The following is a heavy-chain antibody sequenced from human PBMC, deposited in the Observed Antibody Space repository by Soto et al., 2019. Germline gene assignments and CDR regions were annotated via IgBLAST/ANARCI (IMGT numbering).Heavy chain of an antibody. CDR3: ATLYFDWLSRYNWFDP. J-gene: IGHJ5*02. CDR2: FDPEDGET. Sequence: GASVKVSCKVSGYTLTELSMHWVRQAPGKGLEWMGGFDPEDGETIYAQKFQGRVTMTEDTSTDTAYMELSSLRSEDTAVYYCATLYFDWLSRYNWFDPWGQGTLVTVSS. D-gene: IGHD3-9*01. V-gene: IGHV1-24*01. CDR1: GYTLTELS.